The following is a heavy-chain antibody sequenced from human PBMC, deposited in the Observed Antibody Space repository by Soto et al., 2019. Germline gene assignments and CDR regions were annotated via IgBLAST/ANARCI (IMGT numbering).Heavy chain of an antibody. Sequence: GESLKISCQASGYSFTSYWIAWVRQMPGKGLEWMGIIYPGDSDTRYSPSFQGQVTISADRSISTAYLHWSSLKASDTAMYYCAREGGYCSSTSCQGIDYWGQGTLVTVSS. J-gene: IGHJ4*02. V-gene: IGHV5-51*01. CDR1: GYSFTSYW. CDR2: IYPGDSDT. D-gene: IGHD2-2*01. CDR3: AREGGYCSSTSCQGIDY.